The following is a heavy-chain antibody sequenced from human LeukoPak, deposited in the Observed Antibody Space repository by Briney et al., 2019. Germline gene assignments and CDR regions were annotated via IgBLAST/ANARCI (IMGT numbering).Heavy chain of an antibody. D-gene: IGHD4-23*01. Sequence: NPSETLSLTCTVSGGSISSYYWSWIRQPPGKGLEWIGYIYYSGSTNYNPSLKSRVTISVDTSKNQFSLKLSSATAADTTVYYCARRSLNGGADYWGQGTLVTVSS. V-gene: IGHV4-59*08. J-gene: IGHJ4*02. CDR1: GGSISSYY. CDR2: IYYSGST. CDR3: ARRSLNGGADY.